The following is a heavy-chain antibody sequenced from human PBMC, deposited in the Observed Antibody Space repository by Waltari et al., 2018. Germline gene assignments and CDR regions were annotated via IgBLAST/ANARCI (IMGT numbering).Heavy chain of an antibody. CDR3: ARGVITIFGVESDDAFDI. J-gene: IGHJ3*02. Sequence: QVQLQESGPGLVKPSETLSLTCAVPGYSISSGYYWGWIRQPPGKGLEWIGSIYHSGSTFYNPSLKSRVTISVDTSKNQFSLKLSSVTAADTAVYYCARGVITIFGVESDDAFDIWGQGTMVTVSS. D-gene: IGHD3-3*01. CDR2: IYHSGST. CDR1: GYSISSGYY. V-gene: IGHV4-38-2*01.